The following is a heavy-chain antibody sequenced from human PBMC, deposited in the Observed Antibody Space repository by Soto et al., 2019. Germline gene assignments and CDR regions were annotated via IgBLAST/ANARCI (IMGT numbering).Heavy chain of an antibody. Sequence: GGSLRLSCAASGFTFSSYAMHWVRQAPGKGLEWVAVISYDGSNKYYADSVKGRFTISRDNSKNTLYLQMNSLRAEDTAVYYCAGAGLGGSGIIEYGMDVWGQGTTVTVSS. CDR3: AGAGLGGSGIIEYGMDV. CDR2: ISYDGSNK. J-gene: IGHJ6*02. CDR1: GFTFSSYA. D-gene: IGHD3-10*01. V-gene: IGHV3-30-3*01.